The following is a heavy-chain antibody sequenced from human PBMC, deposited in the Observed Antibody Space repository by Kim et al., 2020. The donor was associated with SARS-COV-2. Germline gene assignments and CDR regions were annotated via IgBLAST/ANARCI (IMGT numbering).Heavy chain of an antibody. D-gene: IGHD3-22*01. V-gene: IGHV4-34*01. J-gene: IGHJ4*02. CDR1: GGSFSGYY. CDR3: ARGGVFYDSSGYPSSDFDY. CDR2: INHSGST. Sequence: SETLSLTCAVYGGSFSGYYWSWIRQPPGKGLEWIGEINHSGSTNYNPSLKSRVTISVDTSKNQFSLKLSSVTAADTAVYYCARGGVFYDSSGYPSSDFDYWGQGTLVTVSS.